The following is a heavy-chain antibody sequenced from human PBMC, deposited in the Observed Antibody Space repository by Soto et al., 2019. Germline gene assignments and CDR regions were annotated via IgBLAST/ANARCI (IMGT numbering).Heavy chain of an antibody. CDR2: IFPGDSGT. CDR1: GYSVRTHW. Sequence: EVQLVQSGAEVKKPGESLVIFCQGSGYSVRTHWIAWVRQMPGKGLECMGVIFPGDSGTRYSPPFQGQVTISVDKSTGTAYLQWSSLKASDTAIYYCARRSGDYKNYFDYWGQGTLVTVSS. J-gene: IGHJ4*02. D-gene: IGHD4-17*01. V-gene: IGHV5-51*03. CDR3: ARRSGDYKNYFDY.